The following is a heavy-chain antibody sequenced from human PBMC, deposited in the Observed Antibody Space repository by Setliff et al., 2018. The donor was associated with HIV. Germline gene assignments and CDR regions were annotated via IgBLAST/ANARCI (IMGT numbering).Heavy chain of an antibody. CDR2: IQSKIERGKT. J-gene: IGHJ4*02. D-gene: IGHD6-13*01. CDR1: GFTFANAW. Sequence: PGGSLRLSCAASGFTFANAWMNWFRQAPGKGLEWVGRIQSKIERGKTDYAAPFKGRFTISRDDSRNTLYLQMNSLRAEDTAVYYCARDLSPGITAPLDYWGQGTLVTVSS. CDR3: ARDLSPGITAPLDY. V-gene: IGHV3-15*01.